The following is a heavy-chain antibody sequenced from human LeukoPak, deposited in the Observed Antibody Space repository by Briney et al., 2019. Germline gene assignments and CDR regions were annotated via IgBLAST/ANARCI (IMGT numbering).Heavy chain of an antibody. CDR1: GYSISSGYY. J-gene: IGHJ4*02. V-gene: IGHV4-38-2*01. Sequence: SETLSLTCAVSGYSISSGYYWGWIRQPPGKGLEWIGSIYHSGSTYYNPSLKSRVTISVDTSKNQFSLKLSSVTAADTAVYYCARVYTADGPGGYWGQGTLVTASS. D-gene: IGHD1-14*01. CDR2: IYHSGST. CDR3: ARVYTADGPGGY.